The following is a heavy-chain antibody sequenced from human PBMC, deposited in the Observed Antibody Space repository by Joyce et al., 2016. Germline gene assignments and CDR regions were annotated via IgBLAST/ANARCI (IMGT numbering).Heavy chain of an antibody. CDR3: EKDHREYNRGFYWFFDL. Sequence: QVQLVVSGGGVVQPGRSLRLSCASSGFTVRGYGMHWVRQAPGKGLEWGVVISYDGINKYFADAVKGRFTNSRDNTKNTLYLKMSSLRTEDTAVYHCEKDHREYNRGFYWFFDLWGRGTLVSVSS. CDR1: GFTVRGYG. J-gene: IGHJ2*01. CDR2: ISYDGINK. V-gene: IGHV3-30*18. D-gene: IGHD5-18*01.